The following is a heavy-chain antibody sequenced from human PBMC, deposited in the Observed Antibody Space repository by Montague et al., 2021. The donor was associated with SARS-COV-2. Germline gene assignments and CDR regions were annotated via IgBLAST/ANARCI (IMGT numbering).Heavy chain of an antibody. D-gene: IGHD1-26*01. Sequence: TLSLICTVSGGSISSGNYYWSWIRQPAGKGLEWIGHIYTSGSTNYNPSLKSRVTISVHTSNNQFSLKLSSVTAADTAVYYCARESGSPTYYFYYGVDVWGQGTTVTVSS. J-gene: IGHJ6*02. CDR1: GGSISSGNYY. CDR2: IYTSGST. V-gene: IGHV4-61*09. CDR3: ARESGSPTYYFYYGVDV.